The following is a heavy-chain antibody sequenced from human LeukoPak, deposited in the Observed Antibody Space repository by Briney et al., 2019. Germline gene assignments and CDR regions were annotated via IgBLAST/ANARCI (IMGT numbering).Heavy chain of an antibody. CDR2: IYYSGST. J-gene: IGHJ4*02. CDR1: GGSISSSSYY. D-gene: IGHD3-22*01. Sequence: PSDTLSLTCTVSGGSISSSSYYWGWLRQPPGKGLEWIGSIYYSGSTYYNPSLKSRVTISVDTSKNQFSLKLSSVTAADTAVYYCARHGYYDSSGYSDYWGQGTLVTVSS. V-gene: IGHV4-39*01. CDR3: ARHGYYDSSGYSDY.